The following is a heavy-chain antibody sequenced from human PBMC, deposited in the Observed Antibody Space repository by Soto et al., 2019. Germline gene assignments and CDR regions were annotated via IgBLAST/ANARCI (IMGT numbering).Heavy chain of an antibody. CDR3: ARESVVITPGAFDI. CDR2: IYYSGST. J-gene: IGHJ3*02. V-gene: IGHV4-31*03. CDR1: GGSISSGGYY. Sequence: QVQLQESGPGLVKPSQTLSLTCTVSGGSISSGGYYWGWIRQHQGKGLEWIGYIYYSGSTYSNPSLKSRVTISVDTSKSQCSLKLSSVTAADTAVYYCARESVVITPGAFDIWGQGTMVTVSS. D-gene: IGHD3-22*01.